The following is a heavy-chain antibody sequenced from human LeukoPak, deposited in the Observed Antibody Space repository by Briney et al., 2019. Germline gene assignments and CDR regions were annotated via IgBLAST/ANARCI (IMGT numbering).Heavy chain of an antibody. CDR1: GFTFDDYA. V-gene: IGHV3-9*01. J-gene: IGHJ4*02. D-gene: IGHD1-1*01. Sequence: PGGSLRLSCAASGFTFDDYAMHWVRQAPGKGLEWVSGISWNSGSIGYADSVKGRFTISRDNAKNSLYLQMNSLRAEDTAVYYCARVGLERRIDYWGQGTLVTVSS. CDR3: ARVGLERRIDY. CDR2: ISWNSGSI.